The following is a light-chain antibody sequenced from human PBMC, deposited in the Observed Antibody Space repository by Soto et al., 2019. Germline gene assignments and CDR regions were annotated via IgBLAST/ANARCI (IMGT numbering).Light chain of an antibody. CDR2: DND. Sequence: QSVLTQPPSVSAAPGQKVTISCSGSSSNIGNNYVFWYQQLPGTAPKLLIYDNDKRPSGIPGRFSGSKSGTSATLGITGLQTGDEADYYCATWDRSLSVGVFGGGTKLTVL. V-gene: IGLV1-51*01. CDR3: ATWDRSLSVGV. CDR1: SSNIGNNY. J-gene: IGLJ2*01.